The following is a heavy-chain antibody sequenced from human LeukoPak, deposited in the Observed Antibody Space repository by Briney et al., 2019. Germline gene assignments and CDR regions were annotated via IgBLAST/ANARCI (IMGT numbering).Heavy chain of an antibody. CDR1: GGTFSSYA. D-gene: IGHD5-12*01. Sequence: SVKVSCKASGGTFSSYAISWVRQAPGQGLEWMGGIIPIFGTANYAQKFQGRVTITTDESTRTAYMGLSSLRSEDTAVYYCARGSGYDYPGGADYWGQGTLVTVSS. J-gene: IGHJ4*02. V-gene: IGHV1-69*05. CDR2: IIPIFGTA. CDR3: ARGSGYDYPGGADY.